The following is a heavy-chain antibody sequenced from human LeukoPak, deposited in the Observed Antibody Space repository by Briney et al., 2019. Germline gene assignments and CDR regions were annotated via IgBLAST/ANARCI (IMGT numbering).Heavy chain of an antibody. D-gene: IGHD3-22*01. CDR3: ARDLLGGDGSGHDY. J-gene: IGHJ4*02. CDR2: ISSSSSTI. Sequence: PGGSLRLSCAASGFTFSSYSMNWVRQAPGKGLEWVSYISSSSSTIYYADSVKGRFTISRDNAKNSLYLQMNSLRDEDTAVYYCARDLLGGDGSGHDYWGQGTLVTASS. V-gene: IGHV3-48*02. CDR1: GFTFSSYS.